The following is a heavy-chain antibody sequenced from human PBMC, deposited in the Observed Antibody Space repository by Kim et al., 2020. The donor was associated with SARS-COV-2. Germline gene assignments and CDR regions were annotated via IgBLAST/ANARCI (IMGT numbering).Heavy chain of an antibody. D-gene: IGHD2-2*01. V-gene: IGHV3-23*01. CDR2: ISGSGGST. CDR1: GFTFSSYA. Sequence: GGSLRLSCAASGFTFSSYAMSWVRQAPGKGLEWVSAISGSGGSTYYADSVKGRFTISRDNSKNTLYLQMNSLRAEDTAVYYCAKFECSSTCYYYGMDVWGQGTTVTVSS. J-gene: IGHJ6*02. CDR3: AKFECSSTCYYYGMDV.